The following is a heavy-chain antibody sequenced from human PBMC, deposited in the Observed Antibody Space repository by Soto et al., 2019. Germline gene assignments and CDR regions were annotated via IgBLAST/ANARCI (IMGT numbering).Heavy chain of an antibody. D-gene: IGHD6-13*01. Sequence: EVQLLESGGGLVQPGGSLRLSCAASGFTFSSYAMTWVRQAPGKGLEWVSAISGSGNTTYYADSVKGRFTISRDSSKNPLYLQMNRLRPEDTAVYYCAKARGRTWYEDYWGQGTLVTVSS. J-gene: IGHJ4*02. CDR2: ISGSGNTT. CDR3: AKARGRTWYEDY. V-gene: IGHV3-23*01. CDR1: GFTFSSYA.